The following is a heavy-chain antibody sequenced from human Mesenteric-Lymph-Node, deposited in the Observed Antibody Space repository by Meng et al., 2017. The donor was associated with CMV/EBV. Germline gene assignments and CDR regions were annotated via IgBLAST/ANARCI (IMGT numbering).Heavy chain of an antibody. Sequence: GESLKISCAASGFTFSNYGMHWVRQAPDKGLEWVAFTRYDGSNKYYADSVKGRFTISRDTSKNTLYLQMNSLRAEDTAVYYCAKDTQIAGTTTIDYWGQGTLVTVSS. CDR3: AKDTQIAGTTTIDY. J-gene: IGHJ4*02. CDR1: GFTFSNYG. CDR2: TRYDGSNK. V-gene: IGHV3-30*02. D-gene: IGHD1-7*01.